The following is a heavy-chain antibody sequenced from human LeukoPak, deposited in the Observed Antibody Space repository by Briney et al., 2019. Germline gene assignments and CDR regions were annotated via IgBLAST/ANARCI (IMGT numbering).Heavy chain of an antibody. CDR2: ISAYNGNT. CDR3: ACLSSTSFGSCGGY. J-gene: IGHJ4*02. D-gene: IGHD2-2*01. CDR1: GYTFTSYG. V-gene: IGHV1-18*01. Sequence: ASAKVSCKASGYTFTSYGISWVRQAPGQGLEWMGWISAYNGNTNYAQKLQGRVTMTTDTSTSTAYMELRSLRSDDTAVYYCACLSSTSFGSCGGYWGQGTLVTVSS.